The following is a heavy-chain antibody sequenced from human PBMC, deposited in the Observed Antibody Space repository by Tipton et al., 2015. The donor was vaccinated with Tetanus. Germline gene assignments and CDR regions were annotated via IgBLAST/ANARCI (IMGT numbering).Heavy chain of an antibody. CDR3: ARVQEQRIYFYGMDV. CDR1: SYNFVNFG. CDR2: ISAYNGKT. Sequence: QLVQSGAEVKEPGASVKVSCKASSYNFVNFGISWVRQAPGQGLEWMGWISAYNGKTKYAQRLQGRVTMTTDRSASTAYMDLRRLRPDDTAVYYCARVQEQRIYFYGMDVWGQGTAVTVSS. V-gene: IGHV1-18*01. D-gene: IGHD6-25*01. J-gene: IGHJ6*02.